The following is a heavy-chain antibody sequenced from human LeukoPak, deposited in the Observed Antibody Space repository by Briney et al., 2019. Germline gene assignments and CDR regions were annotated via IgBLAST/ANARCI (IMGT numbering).Heavy chain of an antibody. CDR2: INTNTGNP. CDR1: GYTFSNYA. CDR3: ARLLVVVPGASIHWSDP. D-gene: IGHD2-2*01. J-gene: IGHJ5*02. Sequence: GASVKVSCKASGYTFSNYAINWVRQAPGQGLEWMGWINTNTGNPTYAQAFTGRFVFSLDTSANTAYLKIRSLKADDTAMYYCARLLVVVPGASIHWSDPWGQGTLVTVSS. V-gene: IGHV7-4-1*01.